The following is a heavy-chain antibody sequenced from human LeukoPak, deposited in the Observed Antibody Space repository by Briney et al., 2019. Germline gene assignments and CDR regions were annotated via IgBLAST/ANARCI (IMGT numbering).Heavy chain of an antibody. Sequence: GGSLRLSCTGSGFTFGDYALSWVRQAPGKGLEWVGFIRSKAFGGTTEYAASVKGRFTISRDDSRRIAFLEMISLKTEDTAVYYCTRDRGYSYGYSDYWGQGTLVTVSS. J-gene: IGHJ4*02. CDR2: IRSKAFGGTT. CDR3: TRDRGYSYGYSDY. D-gene: IGHD5-18*01. V-gene: IGHV3-49*04. CDR1: GFTFGDYA.